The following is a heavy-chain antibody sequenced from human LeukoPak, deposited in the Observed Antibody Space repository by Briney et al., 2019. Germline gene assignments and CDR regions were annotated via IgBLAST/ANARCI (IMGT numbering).Heavy chain of an antibody. V-gene: IGHV3-7*01. J-gene: IGHJ4*01. D-gene: IGHD3-10*01. Sequence: GGSLRLSCAASGFTFSDYYMSWIRQAPGKGLEWVANIKQDGSEKYYVDSVKGRFTISRDNAKNSLSLQVNSLRAEDTAVYYCAREYGSGRNHFDYWGHGTLVTVSS. CDR2: IKQDGSEK. CDR3: AREYGSGRNHFDY. CDR1: GFTFSDYY.